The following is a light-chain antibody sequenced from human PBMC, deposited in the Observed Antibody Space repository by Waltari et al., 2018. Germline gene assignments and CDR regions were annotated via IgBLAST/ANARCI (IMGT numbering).Light chain of an antibody. CDR1: SGIDVGTYR. CDR2: YRSDSDK. Sequence: QAVLTQPSSLSASPGASASLTCTLRSGIDVGTYRIYWYQQKPGSPPHYLLRYRSDSDKQQGSGVPSRCSGSKDASANAGSLLISGLQSDDEADYYCMIWDSSAWVFGGGTKLTVL. J-gene: IGLJ3*02. CDR3: MIWDSSAWV. V-gene: IGLV5-45*03.